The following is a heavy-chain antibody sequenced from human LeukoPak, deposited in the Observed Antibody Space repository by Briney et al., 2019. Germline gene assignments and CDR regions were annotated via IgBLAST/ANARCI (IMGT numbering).Heavy chain of an antibody. Sequence: PGGSLRLSCAGSGFSFSSYEMNWVRQAPGKGLEGVSFISSTGDNVYYADSVKGRFTISRDNAKNSLYLQMNSLRAEDTAVYYCAITMIVVAHDYWGQGTLVTVSS. D-gene: IGHD3-22*01. CDR2: ISSTGDNV. CDR1: GFSFSSYE. J-gene: IGHJ4*02. CDR3: AITMIVVAHDY. V-gene: IGHV3-48*03.